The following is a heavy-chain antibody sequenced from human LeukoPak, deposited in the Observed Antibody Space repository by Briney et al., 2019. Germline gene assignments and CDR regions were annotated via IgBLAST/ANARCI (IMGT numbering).Heavy chain of an antibody. Sequence: SETLSLTCTVSGGSISSSSYYWGWIRQPPGKGLEWIGSIYYSGSTYYNPSLKSRVTISVDTSKNQFSLKLSSVTAADTAVYYCARYCRSRYYFDYWGQGTLVTVSS. CDR1: GGSISSSSYY. CDR3: ARYCRSRYYFDY. V-gene: IGHV4-39*01. CDR2: IYYSGST. J-gene: IGHJ4*02. D-gene: IGHD2-15*01.